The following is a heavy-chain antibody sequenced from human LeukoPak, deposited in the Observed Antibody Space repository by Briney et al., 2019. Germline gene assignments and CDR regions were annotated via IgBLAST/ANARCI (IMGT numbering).Heavy chain of an antibody. J-gene: IGHJ4*02. CDR3: ASSSWYGRVDY. Sequence: SETLSLTCTVSGGSISSYYWSWIRQPPGKGLEWIGYIYYSGSTNYNPPLKSRVTISVDTSKNQFSLKLSSVTAADTAVYYCASSSWYGRVDYWGQGTLVTVSS. CDR2: IYYSGST. V-gene: IGHV4-59*01. D-gene: IGHD6-13*01. CDR1: GGSISSYY.